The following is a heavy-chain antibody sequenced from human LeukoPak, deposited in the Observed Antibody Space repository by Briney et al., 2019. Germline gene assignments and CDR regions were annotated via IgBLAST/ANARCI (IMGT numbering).Heavy chain of an antibody. J-gene: IGHJ4*02. CDR1: GGSISSGDYY. CDR2: IYYSGSA. D-gene: IGHD4-23*01. Sequence: PSQTLSLTCTVSGGSISSGDYYWSCIRQPPGKGLEWIGHIYYSGSAYYNPSLKSRVTISVDTSKSQFSLKLSSVTAADTAVYYCARDNPYGGNLSFDYWGQGTLVTVSS. CDR3: ARDNPYGGNLSFDY. V-gene: IGHV4-30-4*01.